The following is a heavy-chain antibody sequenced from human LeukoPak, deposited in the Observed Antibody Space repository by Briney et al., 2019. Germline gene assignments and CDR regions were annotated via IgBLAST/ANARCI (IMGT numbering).Heavy chain of an antibody. D-gene: IGHD3-10*01. CDR1: GGTFSSYA. CDR2: IIPIFGTA. Sequence: GASVKVSCKASGGTFSSYAISWVRQAPGQGLEWMGGIIPIFGTANYAQKFQGRVTITADESTSTAYMELSSLRSEDTAVYYCASRGITMVRGVTPYYYYYYMDVWGKGTTVTISS. J-gene: IGHJ6*03. CDR3: ASRGITMVRGVTPYYYYYYMDV. V-gene: IGHV1-69*13.